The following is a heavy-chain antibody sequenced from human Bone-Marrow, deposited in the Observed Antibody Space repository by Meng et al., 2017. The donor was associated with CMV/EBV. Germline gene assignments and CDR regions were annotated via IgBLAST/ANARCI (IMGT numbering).Heavy chain of an antibody. V-gene: IGHV6-1*01. CDR1: EDSISRNGAV. D-gene: IGHD5-18*01. CDR2: TYYRSKWYN. Sequence: QVQLHRSGQGRVNPAQPHSLTCAISEDSISRNGAVWIRLRQFQSRGLEWLGRTYYRSKWYNDYAVSVKSRITINPDTSKNQFSLQLNSVTPEDTAVYYCARTSYGYDYWGQGTLVTVFS. CDR3: ARTSYGYDY. J-gene: IGHJ4*02.